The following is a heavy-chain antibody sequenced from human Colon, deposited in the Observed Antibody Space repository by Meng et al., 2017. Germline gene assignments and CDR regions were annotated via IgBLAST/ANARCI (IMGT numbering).Heavy chain of an antibody. CDR1: GFTFSSYW. D-gene: IGHD1-26*01. V-gene: IGHV3-74*01. CDR2: INSDGSST. CDR3: ARGCRTGSYSLCY. Sequence: VRLVESRGGCVQPGGSLKLSCAASGFTFSSYWMHWVRQVPGKGLVWVSRINSDGSSTSYADSVKGRFTFSRDNAKDTLYLQMNSLRAEDTAVYYCARGCRTGSYSLCYWGQGTLVTVSS. J-gene: IGHJ4*02.